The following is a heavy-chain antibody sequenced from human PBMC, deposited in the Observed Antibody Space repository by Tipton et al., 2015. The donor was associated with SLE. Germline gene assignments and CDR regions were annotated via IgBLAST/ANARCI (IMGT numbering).Heavy chain of an antibody. CDR1: GVSISSSSYY. Sequence: TLSLTCTVSGVSISSSSYYWGWIRQPPGMGLEWIWSIYYSGSTYYNPSITSRVTISVDSSKNQFSLKLSSVTAADTSVYDCACPWGVVAFDIWGQGTMITVSS. J-gene: IGHJ3*02. CDR2: IYYSGST. D-gene: IGHD3-10*01. CDR3: ACPWGVVAFDI. V-gene: IGHV4-39*07.